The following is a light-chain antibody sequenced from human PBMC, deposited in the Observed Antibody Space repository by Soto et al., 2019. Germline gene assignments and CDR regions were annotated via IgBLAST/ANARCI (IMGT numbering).Light chain of an antibody. CDR3: QHYKSWPPT. Sequence: DIQMTQSPSSLSASVGDRVTITCRASQDINNYLAWFQQKPGRAPKSLIYGASTLQSGVPSKFSGSGSGTDFTLTINNLQPEDFATYYCQHYKSWPPTFGQGTKVEIK. CDR2: GAS. V-gene: IGKV1-16*02. J-gene: IGKJ1*01. CDR1: QDINNY.